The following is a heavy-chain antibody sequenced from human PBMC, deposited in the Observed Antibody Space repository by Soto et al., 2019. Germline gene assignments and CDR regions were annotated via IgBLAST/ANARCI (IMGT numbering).Heavy chain of an antibody. V-gene: IGHV3-48*01. CDR1: GFTFSSYS. D-gene: IGHD3-22*01. Sequence: PGGSLRLSCAASGFTFSSYSMNWVRQAPGKGLEWVSYISSSSSTIYYADSVKGRFTISRDNAKNSLYLQMNSLRAEDTAVYYCARAPYYYDSSVYYYVWGQGTLVTVSS. CDR3: ARAPYYYDSSVYYYV. J-gene: IGHJ4*02. CDR2: ISSSSSTI.